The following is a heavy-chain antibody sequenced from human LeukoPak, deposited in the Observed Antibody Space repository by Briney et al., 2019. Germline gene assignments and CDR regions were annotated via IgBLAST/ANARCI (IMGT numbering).Heavy chain of an antibody. Sequence: GGSLRLSCAASGFTFSSYAMSWVRQAPGKGLEWVSAISGSGGSTYYADSVKGRFTISRDNSKNTIYMQINSLRAADTAVYCCAKRIYDFWSAYYRRAENHFDYWGQGTLVTVSS. CDR3: AKRIYDFWSAYYRRAENHFDY. CDR2: ISGSGGST. V-gene: IGHV3-23*01. CDR1: GFTFSSYA. J-gene: IGHJ4*02. D-gene: IGHD3-3*01.